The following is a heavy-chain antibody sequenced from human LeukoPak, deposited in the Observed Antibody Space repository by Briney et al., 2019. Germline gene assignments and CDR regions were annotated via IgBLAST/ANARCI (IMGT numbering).Heavy chain of an antibody. CDR3: AKDPGQEGYDSSGYSDY. D-gene: IGHD3-22*01. CDR2: ISAYNGNT. J-gene: IGHJ4*02. Sequence: ASVKVSCKASGYTFTSNYIHWVRQAPGQGLEWMGWISAYNGNTNYAQKLQGRVTMTTDTSTSTAYMELRSLRSDDTAVYYCAKDPGQEGYDSSGYSDYWGQGTLVTVSS. CDR1: GYTFTSNY. V-gene: IGHV1-18*04.